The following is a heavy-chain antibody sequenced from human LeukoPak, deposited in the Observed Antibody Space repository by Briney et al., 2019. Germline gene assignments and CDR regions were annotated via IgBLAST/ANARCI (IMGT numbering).Heavy chain of an antibody. CDR2: ISYDGSTQ. J-gene: IGHJ4*02. CDR3: ATATQSSGWFFDY. Sequence: GGSLRLSCAASGFTFSSYAMSWVRQAPGKGLEWVAVISYDGSTQFYADSVKGRFTISRDNSKNTLYLQMNSLGTEDTAVYFCATATQSSGWFFDYWGQGTLVTVSS. V-gene: IGHV3-30*03. CDR1: GFTFSSYA. D-gene: IGHD6-19*01.